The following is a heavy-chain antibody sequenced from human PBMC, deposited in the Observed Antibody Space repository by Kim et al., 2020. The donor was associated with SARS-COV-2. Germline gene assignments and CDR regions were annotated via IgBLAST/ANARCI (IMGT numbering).Heavy chain of an antibody. CDR3: VRDLVGYYGSGSYMDY. D-gene: IGHD3-10*01. V-gene: IGHV3-30*07. J-gene: IGHJ4*02. Sequence: DSVKGRYTISRDNSKKTLYQQVNGLRAEDTAVYYCVRDLVGYYGSGSYMDYWGQGTLVTVSS.